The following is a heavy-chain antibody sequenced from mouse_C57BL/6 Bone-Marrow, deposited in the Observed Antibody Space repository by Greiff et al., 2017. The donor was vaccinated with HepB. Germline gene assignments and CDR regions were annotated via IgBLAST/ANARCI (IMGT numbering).Heavy chain of an antibody. CDR3: ARNYGSSYNWYFDV. CDR1: GYTFTSYW. V-gene: IGHV1-52*01. J-gene: IGHJ1*03. CDR2: IDPSDSET. D-gene: IGHD1-1*01. Sequence: QVQLQQPGAELVRPGSSVKLSCKASGYTFTSYWMHWVKQRPIQGLEWIGNIDPSDSETHYNQKFKDKATLTVDKSSSTAYIQHSSLTSEDSAVYYCARNYGSSYNWYFDVWGTGTTVTVSS.